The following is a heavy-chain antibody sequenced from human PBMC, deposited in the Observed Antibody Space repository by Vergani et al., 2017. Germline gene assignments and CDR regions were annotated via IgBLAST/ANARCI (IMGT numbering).Heavy chain of an antibody. CDR1: GFMFSTYA. CDR3: VKDAGSYENFFDS. CDR2: LTGGVGRT. Sequence: EVQLLELGGSLKQPGGSVRLSCAAPGFMFSTYAMHWVRQAPGKGLDWVSALTGGVGRTYYADSFKGRFIISRENSRDTLYLQMNSLRPEDTATYYCVKDAGSYENFFDSWGQGTLVTVSS. V-gene: IGHV3-23*01. D-gene: IGHD1-26*01. J-gene: IGHJ4*02.